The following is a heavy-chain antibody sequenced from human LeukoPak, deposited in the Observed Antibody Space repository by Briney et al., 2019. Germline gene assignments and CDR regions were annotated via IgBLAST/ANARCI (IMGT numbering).Heavy chain of an antibody. Sequence: ASVKVSCKASGYTFTSYGISWVRQPPGQGLEWMGWISAYNGSTSYAQKFQGRVTMTRDTSTSTVYMELSSLRSEDTAVYYCARDGVAVAGTLDYWGQGTLVTVSS. CDR3: ARDGVAVAGTLDY. V-gene: IGHV1-18*01. CDR1: GYTFTSYG. CDR2: ISAYNGST. D-gene: IGHD6-19*01. J-gene: IGHJ4*02.